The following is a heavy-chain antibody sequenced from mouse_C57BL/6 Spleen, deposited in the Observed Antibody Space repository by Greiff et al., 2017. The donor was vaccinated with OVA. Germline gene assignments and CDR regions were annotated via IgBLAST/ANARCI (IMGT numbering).Heavy chain of an antibody. D-gene: IGHD1-1*01. V-gene: IGHV1-61*01. Sequence: QVQLQQPGAELVRPGSSVKLSCKASGYTFTSYWMDWVKQRPGQGLEWIGNIYPSDSETHYNQKFKDKATLTVDKSSSTAYMQLSSLTSEDSAVYYCAREGDITLFDYWGQGTTLTVSS. CDR3: AREGDITLFDY. J-gene: IGHJ2*01. CDR2: IYPSDSET. CDR1: GYTFTSYW.